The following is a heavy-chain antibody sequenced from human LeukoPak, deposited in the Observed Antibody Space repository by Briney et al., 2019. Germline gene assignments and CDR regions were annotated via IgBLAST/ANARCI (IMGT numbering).Heavy chain of an antibody. CDR3: ARRIHYNWFDP. CDR1: GGSISSYY. V-gene: IGHV4-4*09. J-gene: IGHJ5*02. D-gene: IGHD2/OR15-2a*01. Sequence: TSETLCLTCTVSGGSISSYYLSWIRQPPGKGLEWIGYIYTSGGTNYNPALKSRGTISVDTSKNQFSLKLSSVTAADTAVYYCARRIHYNWFDPWGQGTLVTVSS. CDR2: IYTSGGT.